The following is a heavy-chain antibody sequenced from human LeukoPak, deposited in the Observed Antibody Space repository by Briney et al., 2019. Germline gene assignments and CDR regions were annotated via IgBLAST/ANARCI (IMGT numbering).Heavy chain of an antibody. V-gene: IGHV3-66*01. CDR2: IYSGGST. Sequence: GGSLRLSCAASGFTVSSNYMSWVRQAPGKGLEWVSVIYSGGSTYYADSVKGRSTISRDNSKNTLYLQMNSLRAEDTAVYYCARAPWWITIFGVVTNYFDYWGQGTLVTVSS. J-gene: IGHJ4*02. CDR3: ARAPWWITIFGVVTNYFDY. D-gene: IGHD3-3*01. CDR1: GFTVSSNY.